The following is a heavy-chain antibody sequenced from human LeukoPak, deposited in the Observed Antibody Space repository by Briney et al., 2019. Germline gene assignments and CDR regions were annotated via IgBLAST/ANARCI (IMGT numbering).Heavy chain of an antibody. V-gene: IGHV4-34*01. CDR2: VNHSGST. J-gene: IGHJ4*02. D-gene: IGHD7-27*01. Sequence: PSETLSLTCAVYGGSFSGYHWSWIRQPPGKGLEWIGEVNHSGSTNYNPSLKSRVTISVDTSKNQFSLKLSSVTAADTAVYYCARAQLTGDPYFDYWGQGTLVTVSS. CDR1: GGSFSGYH. CDR3: ARAQLTGDPYFDY.